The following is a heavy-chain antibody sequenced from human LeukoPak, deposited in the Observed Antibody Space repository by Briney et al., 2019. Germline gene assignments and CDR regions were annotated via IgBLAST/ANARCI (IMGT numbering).Heavy chain of an antibody. CDR2: FYWDDDK. CDR3: ARIIVPQYYFDY. Sequence: SGPTLVNPTQTLTLTCTFSGFSLSTSGVGVGLIRQPPGKALEWLELFYWDDDKRYSPSLKSRLTITKDTSKNQVVLTMTDMDPVDTATYYCARIIVPQYYFDYWGQGTLVTVSS. J-gene: IGHJ4*02. D-gene: IGHD2/OR15-2a*01. CDR1: GFSLSTSGVG. V-gene: IGHV2-5*02.